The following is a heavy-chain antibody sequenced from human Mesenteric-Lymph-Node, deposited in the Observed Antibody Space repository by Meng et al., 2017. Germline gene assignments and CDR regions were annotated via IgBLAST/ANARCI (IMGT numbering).Heavy chain of an antibody. J-gene: IGHJ4*02. CDR3: ARGRRRSTRVRGVPGDY. CDR1: GGSFSGYY. V-gene: IGHV4-34*01. CDR2: INHSGST. D-gene: IGHD3-10*01. Sequence: VQLRDSGPALVKPAAPVLRTCAVYGGSFSGYYWSWIRQPPGKGLEWIGEINHSGSTNYNPSLKSRVTISVDTAKNQFALKRSAVTAADTAGEDGARGRRRSTRVRGVPGDYGGQGTRVNGS.